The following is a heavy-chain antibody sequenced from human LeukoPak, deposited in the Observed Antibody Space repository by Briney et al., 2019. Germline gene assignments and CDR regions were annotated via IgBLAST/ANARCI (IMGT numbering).Heavy chain of an antibody. CDR2: INHSGST. Sequence: GSLRLSCAASGFTVSSNYMSWIRQPPGKGLEWIGEINHSGSTNYNPSLKSRVTISVDTSKNQFSLELSSVTAADTAVYYCARGGNYVWGGYPIWGQGTLVTVSS. J-gene: IGHJ4*02. V-gene: IGHV4-34*01. CDR3: ARGGNYVWGGYPI. CDR1: GFTVSSNY. D-gene: IGHD3-16*02.